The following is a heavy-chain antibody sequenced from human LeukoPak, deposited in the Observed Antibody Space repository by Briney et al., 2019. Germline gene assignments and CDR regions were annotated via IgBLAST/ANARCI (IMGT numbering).Heavy chain of an antibody. Sequence: PGGSLRLSCTASGFPLSSYHMNWVRQAPGKGLEWVSFISSSSNYIYYADSVKGRFTISRDNAKNSLYLQMNSLRAEDTAVYYCARVRDGLGEYWGQGTLVTVSS. V-gene: IGHV3-21*06. CDR1: GFPLSSYH. CDR2: ISSSSNYI. J-gene: IGHJ4*02. D-gene: IGHD3-16*01. CDR3: ARVRDGLGEY.